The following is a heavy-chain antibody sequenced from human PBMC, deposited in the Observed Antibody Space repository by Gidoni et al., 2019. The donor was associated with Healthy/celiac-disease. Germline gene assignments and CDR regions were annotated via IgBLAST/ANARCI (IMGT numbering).Heavy chain of an antibody. CDR3: ARDLGTKEGSWYM. Sequence: QVQLVESGGGVVQPGRSLRLSCAASGFTFSSYGMHWVRQAPGKGLEWVAVIWYDGSNKYYADSVKGRFTISRDNSKNTLYLQMNSLRAEDTAVYYCARDLGTKEGSWYMWGQGTLVTVSS. CDR2: IWYDGSNK. J-gene: IGHJ4*02. V-gene: IGHV3-33*01. D-gene: IGHD6-13*01. CDR1: GFTFSSYG.